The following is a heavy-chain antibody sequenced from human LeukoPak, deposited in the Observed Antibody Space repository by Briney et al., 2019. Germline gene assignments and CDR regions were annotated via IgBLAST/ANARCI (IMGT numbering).Heavy chain of an antibody. CDR2: ISWNSGSI. D-gene: IGHD3-10*01. V-gene: IGHV3-9*01. J-gene: IGHJ4*02. Sequence: PGRSLRLSCAASGFTFDDYAMHWVRQAPGKGLEWVSGISWNSGSIGYADSVKGRFTISRDNAKNSLYLQMNSLRAEDTALYYCAKSPLWFGEDSSFDYWGQGTLVTVSS. CDR1: GFTFDDYA. CDR3: AKSPLWFGEDSSFDY.